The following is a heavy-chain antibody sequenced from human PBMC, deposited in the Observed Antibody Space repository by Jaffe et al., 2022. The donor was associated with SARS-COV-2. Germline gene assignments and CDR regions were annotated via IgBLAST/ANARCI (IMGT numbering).Heavy chain of an antibody. V-gene: IGHV2-5*02. CDR3: AHRPQYGSGIGYNWFDP. CDR2: IYWDDDK. CDR1: GFSLSTSGVG. J-gene: IGHJ5*02. Sequence: QITLKESGPTLVKPTQTLTLTCTFSGFSLSTSGVGVGWIRQPPGKALEWLALIYWDDDKRYSPSLKSRLTITKDTSKNQVVLTMTNMDPVDTATYYCAHRPQYGSGIGYNWFDPWGQGTLVTVSS. D-gene: IGHD3-10*01.